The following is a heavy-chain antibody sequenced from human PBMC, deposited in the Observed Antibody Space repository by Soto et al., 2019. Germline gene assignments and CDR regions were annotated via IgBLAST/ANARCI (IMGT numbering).Heavy chain of an antibody. V-gene: IGHV5-10-1*01. J-gene: IGHJ6*02. D-gene: IGHD3-3*02. Sequence: GESLKISCKASGYSFTNYWITWVRQMPGKGLEWMGRTDPFDSYTNFNPSLQGHVTVSVDKSITTAYLQWSSLKASDTAIYYCAREGCSFGRNYYGVDVWGQGTTVTVSS. CDR3: AREGCSFGRNYYGVDV. CDR2: TDPFDSYT. CDR1: GYSFTNYW.